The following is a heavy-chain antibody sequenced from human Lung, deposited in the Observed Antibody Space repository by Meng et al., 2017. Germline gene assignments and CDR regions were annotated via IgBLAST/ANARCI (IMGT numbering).Heavy chain of an antibody. D-gene: IGHD6-25*01. CDR1: GYTFPDYW. CDR2: INPTIGDT. Sequence: ASVKVSCKASGYTFPDYWLHWVRRAPGQGLEWMGRINPTIGDTHYAQRFQGRVTITGDASISTAYMELSGLRSDDTAMYYCARYEDKSAAVKLFCDYWGQGTLVTVSS. V-gene: IGHV1-2*06. CDR3: ARYEDKSAAVKLFCDY. J-gene: IGHJ4*02.